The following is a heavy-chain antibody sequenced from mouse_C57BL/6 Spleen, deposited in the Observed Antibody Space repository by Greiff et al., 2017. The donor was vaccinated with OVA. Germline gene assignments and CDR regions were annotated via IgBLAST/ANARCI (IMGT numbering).Heavy chain of an antibody. V-gene: IGHV2-5*01. CDR2: IWRGGST. D-gene: IGHD2-2*01. J-gene: IGHJ1*03. CDR3: AKNPLYYGYDEGYWYFDV. CDR1: GFSLTSYG. Sequence: QVQLQQSGPGLVQPSQSLSITCPVSGFSLTSYGVHWVRQSPGKGLEWLGVIWRGGSTDYNAAFMSRLSITKDNSKSQVFCKMNSLQADDTAIYYCAKNPLYYGYDEGYWYFDVWGTGTTVTVSS.